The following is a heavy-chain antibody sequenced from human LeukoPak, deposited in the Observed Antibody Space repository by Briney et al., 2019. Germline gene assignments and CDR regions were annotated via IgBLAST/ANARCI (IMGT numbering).Heavy chain of an antibody. CDR2: INHSGST. V-gene: IGHV4-34*01. Sequence: PSETLSLTCAVYGGSFSGYYWSWIRQPPGKGLEWIGEINHSGSTNYNASLKGRVTISVDTSKNQFSLKLSSVTAADTAVYYCARHPKGGPISMVRGVRAKGYYFDYWGQGTLVTVSS. CDR3: ARHPKGGPISMVRGVRAKGYYFDY. D-gene: IGHD3-10*01. J-gene: IGHJ4*02. CDR1: GGSFSGYY.